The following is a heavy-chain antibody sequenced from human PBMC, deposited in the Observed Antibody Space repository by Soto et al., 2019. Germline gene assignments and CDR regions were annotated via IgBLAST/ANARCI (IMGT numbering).Heavy chain of an antibody. Sequence: QLLLQESGPGLVKPSETLSLTCTVSGGSISSGSYYWGWIRQPPGKGLEWIGSIYFSGSTSYNPSLKSRVPISVDTSKNQFSLNLNSVTAADTAVYYCARGLSVPGTAYWGQGTLVTVSS. CDR3: ARGLSVPGTAY. CDR1: GGSISSGSYY. CDR2: IYFSGST. D-gene: IGHD6-19*01. J-gene: IGHJ4*02. V-gene: IGHV4-39*01.